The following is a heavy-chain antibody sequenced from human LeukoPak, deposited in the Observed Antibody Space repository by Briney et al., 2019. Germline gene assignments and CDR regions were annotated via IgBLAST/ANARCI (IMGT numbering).Heavy chain of an antibody. Sequence: PSETLSLTCNVSGGSVSSGSYYWGWIRQPPGKGLEWIGYIYYSGSTNYNPSLKSRVTISVDTSKNQFSLKLSSVTAADTAVYYCARDPPYYYDSSEGDIWGQGTMVTVSS. CDR2: IYYSGST. CDR3: ARDPPYYYDSSEGDI. CDR1: GGSVSSGSYY. D-gene: IGHD3-22*01. V-gene: IGHV4-61*01. J-gene: IGHJ3*02.